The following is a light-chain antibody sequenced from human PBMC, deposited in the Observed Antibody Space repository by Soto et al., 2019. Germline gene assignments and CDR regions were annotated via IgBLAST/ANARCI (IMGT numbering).Light chain of an antibody. J-gene: IGLJ2*01. V-gene: IGLV2-23*01. CDR3: CSYAGSSTLR. Sequence: QSALTQPASVSGSPGQSITISCTGTSSDVGSYNSVSWYQQHPGKAPKLMIYEGSKRPTGVSNRFSGSKSGNTASLTISGIQAEDEAHYYCCSYAGSSTLRFGGGTKLTVL. CDR2: EGS. CDR1: SSDVGSYNS.